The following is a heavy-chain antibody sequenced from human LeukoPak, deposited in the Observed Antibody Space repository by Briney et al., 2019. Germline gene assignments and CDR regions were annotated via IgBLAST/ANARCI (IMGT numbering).Heavy chain of an antibody. J-gene: IGHJ4*02. CDR3: AKSGGSGLIDY. D-gene: IGHD1-26*01. Sequence: SETLSLTCTVSGGSISSYYWSWIRQPAGKGLEWIGRIYTSGTTHYNPSLKSRVTMSVDTSKNQFSLKLSSVTAADTAVYYCAKSGGSGLIDYWGQGTLVTVSS. CDR1: GGSISSYY. V-gene: IGHV4-4*07. CDR2: IYTSGTT.